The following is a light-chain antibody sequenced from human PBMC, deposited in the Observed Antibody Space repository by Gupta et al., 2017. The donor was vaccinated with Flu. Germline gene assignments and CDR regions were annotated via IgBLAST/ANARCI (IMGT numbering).Light chain of an antibody. J-gene: IGLJ1*01. CDR1: RIFSKN. V-gene: IGLV3-21*02. Sequence: SFVLTQPPSVSVAPGQTARITCGTYRIFSKNVHWYYQKPGQAPVLVVYDDYRRPSGIPARFSGSNSGNTATLTISGVEAGDEADYYCQVWDSNSVHPVFGAGTTVTVL. CDR3: QVWDSNSVHPV. CDR2: DDY.